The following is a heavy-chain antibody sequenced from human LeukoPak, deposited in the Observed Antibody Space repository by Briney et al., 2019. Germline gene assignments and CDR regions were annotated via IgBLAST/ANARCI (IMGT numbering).Heavy chain of an antibody. D-gene: IGHD6-6*01. CDR1: GCTHTNYD. CDR2: MNPKSGNT. CDR3: ARSIAARYDAFDI. Sequence: APVKVSSKASGCTHTNYDLQWARQATGQGLEWLGWMNPKSGNTGYAQKFQGRVTITRNTSITTAYMELSSLRSEDTAVYYCARSIAARYDAFDIWGQGTMVTVSS. J-gene: IGHJ3*02. V-gene: IGHV1-8*03.